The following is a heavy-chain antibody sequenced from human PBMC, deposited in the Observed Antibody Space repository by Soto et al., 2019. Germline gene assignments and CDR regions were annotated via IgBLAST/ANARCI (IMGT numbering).Heavy chain of an antibody. Sequence: QVQLVESGGGVVQPGRSLRLSCAASGFMFSSYAMHWVRQAPGKGLEWVAVKTYAVSNKYYADSVKGRFTISRDNSKKTLYLQMNSLRAEDTAVYYCERAGGLLVDYWGQGTLFTVSS. CDR3: ERAGGLLVDY. CDR2: KTYAVSNK. CDR1: GFMFSSYA. D-gene: IGHD1-26*01. J-gene: IGHJ4*02. V-gene: IGHV3-30-3*01.